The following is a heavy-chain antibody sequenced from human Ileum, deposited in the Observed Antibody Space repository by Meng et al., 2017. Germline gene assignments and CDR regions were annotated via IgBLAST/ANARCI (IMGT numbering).Heavy chain of an antibody. D-gene: IGHD4-23*01. Sequence: QVQLQGSGPGLGRPSGTLSLTCAVSGGSISSNTYWSWVRQPPGKGLEWIGQISHSGSAYYNPSLKSRVTMSVDKSKSQFSLMLTSVTAADTAIYYCARHGGYSQDFWGQGTLVTVSS. CDR1: GGSISSNTY. V-gene: IGHV4-4*02. CDR2: ISHSGSA. J-gene: IGHJ4*02. CDR3: ARHGGYSQDF.